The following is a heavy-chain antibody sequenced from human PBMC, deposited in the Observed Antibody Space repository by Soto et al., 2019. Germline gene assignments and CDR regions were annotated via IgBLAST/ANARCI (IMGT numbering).Heavy chain of an antibody. J-gene: IGHJ6*02. Sequence: SLKVSCKASGYTFTGYYMHWARQAPGQGVEWRGWINPNSGGTNYAQKLQGRDTMTRDTSIRPAYMELSRLRSDDTAVYYCARDQRNYYGSGDYYYDGMDVSGQWTTVTVS. V-gene: IGHV1-2*02. CDR2: INPNSGGT. CDR3: ARDQRNYYGSGDYYYDGMDV. D-gene: IGHD3-10*01. CDR1: GYTFTGYY.